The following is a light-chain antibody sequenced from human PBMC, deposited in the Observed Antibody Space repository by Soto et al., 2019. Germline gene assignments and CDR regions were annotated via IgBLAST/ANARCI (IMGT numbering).Light chain of an antibody. V-gene: IGLV1-40*01. CDR3: QSYDSSLSGSGV. CDR2: GHN. CDR1: YSNIGAGYE. J-gene: IGLJ3*02. Sequence: QSALTQPPSVSGAPGQRVTISCTGSYSNIGAGYEVHWYQQIPGTAPKLLISGHNNRPSGVPDRFFGSKSGASASLTIIGLQAEDGADYYCQSYDSSLSGSGVFGGETKVTVL.